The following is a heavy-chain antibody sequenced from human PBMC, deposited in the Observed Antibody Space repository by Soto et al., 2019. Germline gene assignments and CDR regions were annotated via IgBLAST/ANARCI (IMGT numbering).Heavy chain of an antibody. V-gene: IGHV3-7*01. D-gene: IGHD4-17*01. CDR2: IKQDGSDK. Sequence: GGSLRLSCAASGFTFSNYWMSWVRQAPGKGLEWVAIIKQDGSDKYYVDSVKGRFTISRDNAKNSLYLQMNSLRAEDTAVYYWARNRDYAFDYGGRGTLVTVSS. J-gene: IGHJ4*02. CDR3: ARNRDYAFDY. CDR1: GFTFSNYW.